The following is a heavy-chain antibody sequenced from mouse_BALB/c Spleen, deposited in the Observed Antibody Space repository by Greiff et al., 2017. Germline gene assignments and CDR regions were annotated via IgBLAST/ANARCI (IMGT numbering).Heavy chain of an antibody. CDR3: AREGTTVDAMDY. CDR1: GFTFSDYY. V-gene: IGHV5-4*02. D-gene: IGHD1-1*01. J-gene: IGHJ4*01. CDR2: ISDGGSYT. Sequence: EVKLVESGGGLVKPGGSLKLTCAASGFTFSDYYMYWVRQTPEKRLEWVATISDGGSYTYYPDSVKGRFTISRDNAKNNLYLQMSSLKSEDTAMYYCAREGTTVDAMDYWGQGTSVTVSS.